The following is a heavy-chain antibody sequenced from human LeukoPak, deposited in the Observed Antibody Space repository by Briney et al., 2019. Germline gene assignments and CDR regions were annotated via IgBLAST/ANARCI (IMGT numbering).Heavy chain of an antibody. CDR1: GGSFSGYY. D-gene: IGHD3-3*01. J-gene: IGHJ4*02. Sequence: SETLSLTCAVYGGSFSGYYWSWIRQPPGKGLEWIGEINHSGSTNYNPSLKSRVTISVDTSKNQFSLKLSSVTAADTAVYYCARGLWRGSPFDYWGQGTLVTVSS. CDR3: ARGLWRGSPFDY. V-gene: IGHV4-34*01. CDR2: INHSGST.